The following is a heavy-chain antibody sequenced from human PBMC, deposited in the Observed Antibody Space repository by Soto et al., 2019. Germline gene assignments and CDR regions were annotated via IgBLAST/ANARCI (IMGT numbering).Heavy chain of an antibody. J-gene: IGHJ4*02. Sequence: EVQLVESGGGLVQPGGSLRLSCAASGFTVSSNYMSWVRQAPGKGLEWVSVIYSGGSTYYADSVKGRFTISRDNSKNTLYLQMNSLRAEDTAVYYCARVASSLHSPDYWGQGTLVTVSS. CDR3: ARVASSLHSPDY. D-gene: IGHD2-21*01. CDR1: GFTVSSNY. V-gene: IGHV3-66*01. CDR2: IYSGGST.